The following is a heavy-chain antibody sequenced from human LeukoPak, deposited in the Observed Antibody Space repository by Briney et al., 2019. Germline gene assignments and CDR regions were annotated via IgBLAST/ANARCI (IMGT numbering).Heavy chain of an antibody. CDR1: GFTFGDYA. CDR3: TSWCSGSSCPGPDAFDI. J-gene: IGHJ3*02. V-gene: IGHV3-49*04. Sequence: PGGSLSLSCTASGFTFGDYAMSWVRQAPGKGLEWVGFIRSKAYGGTTEYAASVKGRFTISRDDYKSIAYLQMNSLKTEDTAVYYCTSWCSGSSCPGPDAFDIWGQGTMVTVSS. D-gene: IGHD6-13*01. CDR2: IRSKAYGGTT.